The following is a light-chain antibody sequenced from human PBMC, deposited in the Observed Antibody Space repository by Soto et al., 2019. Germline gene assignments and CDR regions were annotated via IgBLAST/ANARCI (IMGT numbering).Light chain of an antibody. J-gene: IGKJ4*01. CDR3: QQYHTWPIT. V-gene: IGKV3D-15*01. CDR2: GAS. Sequence: EIVLTQSPATLSLSPGERATLSCRASQSVSSYLAWYQQKPGQAPRLLIYGASIRATGIPDRFSGSGSGTEFTLTISSLQSEDCAIYYCQQYHTWPITFGGGTKADIK. CDR1: QSVSSY.